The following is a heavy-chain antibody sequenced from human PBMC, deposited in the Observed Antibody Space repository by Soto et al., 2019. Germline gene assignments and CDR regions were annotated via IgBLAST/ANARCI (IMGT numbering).Heavy chain of an antibody. CDR1: GGTFSSYT. D-gene: IGHD3-10*01. J-gene: IGHJ4*02. V-gene: IGHV1-69*02. Sequence: QVQLVQSGAEVKKPGSSVKVSCKASGGTFSSYTISWVRQAPGQGLEWMGRIIPILGIANYAQKFQGRVTITEDKSTSTAYMELSSLRSEDTAVYYCARSRGSGTYPFDYWGQGTLVTVSS. CDR2: IIPILGIA. CDR3: ARSRGSGTYPFDY.